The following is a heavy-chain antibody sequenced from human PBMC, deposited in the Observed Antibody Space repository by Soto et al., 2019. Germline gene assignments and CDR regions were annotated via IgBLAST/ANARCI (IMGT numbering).Heavy chain of an antibody. D-gene: IGHD6-19*01. V-gene: IGHV1-69*13. CDR1: GGTFSSHA. CDR3: ARESSSPNYFFYGMDD. Sequence: GASVKVSCKASGGTFSSHAVSWVRQAPGHGLEWMGVIIPLLNTPKYAPKFQDRVTITADASATIAYMELRSLRSKVTDVYYCARESSSPNYFFYGMDDWGQGTTVTVSS. J-gene: IGHJ6*02. CDR2: IIPLLNTP.